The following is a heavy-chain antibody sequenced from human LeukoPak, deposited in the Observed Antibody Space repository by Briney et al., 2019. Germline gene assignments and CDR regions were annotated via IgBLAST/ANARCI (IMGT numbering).Heavy chain of an antibody. D-gene: IGHD2-15*01. J-gene: IGHJ4*02. V-gene: IGHV3-53*01. CDR3: ARGYCSGRSCYMWYSDY. Sequence: GGSLRLSCAASGFAVSNNYMTWVRQAPGKGLEWVSVIYKDGSTYYADSVKGRFTISRDNSKNTVYLQMNSLRAEDTAVYYCARGYCSGRSCYMWYSDYWGQGTLVTVSS. CDR2: IYKDGST. CDR1: GFAVSNNY.